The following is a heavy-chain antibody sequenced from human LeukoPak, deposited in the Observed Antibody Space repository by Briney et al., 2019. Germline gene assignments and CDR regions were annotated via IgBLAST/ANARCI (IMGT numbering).Heavy chain of an antibody. D-gene: IGHD3-3*01. Sequence: ASVKVSCKASGYTFTGYYMHWVRQAPGQGLEWMGWINPNSGGTNYAQKFQGRVTMTRDTSISTAYMELSGLRSDDTAVYYCARNVLRFLEWSKIIGTFDPWGQGILVTVSS. CDR3: ARNVLRFLEWSKIIGTFDP. CDR1: GYTFTGYY. V-gene: IGHV1-2*02. CDR2: INPNSGGT. J-gene: IGHJ5*02.